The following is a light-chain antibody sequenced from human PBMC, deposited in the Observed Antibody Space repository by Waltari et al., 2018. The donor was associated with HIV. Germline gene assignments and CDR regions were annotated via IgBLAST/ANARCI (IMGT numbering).Light chain of an antibody. CDR2: WAS. CDR3: QQTYTTPPT. V-gene: IGKV4-1*01. CDR1: QSVFFSSNKRNY. J-gene: IGKJ4*01. Sequence: DIVMTQSPDSLAVSLGARATIHGKSSQSVFFSSNKRNYISWYQQKPGQPPKLIIYWASTRQSGVPDRFSGSGSGTDFTLSISSLQAEDVAVYFCQQTYTTPPTFGGGTKVEI.